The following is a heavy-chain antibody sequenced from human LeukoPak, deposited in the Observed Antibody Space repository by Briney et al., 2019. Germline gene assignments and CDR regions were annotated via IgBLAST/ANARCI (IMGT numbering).Heavy chain of an antibody. J-gene: IGHJ4*02. Sequence: GGSLRLSYAASGFTFSSYAMHWVRQAPDKGLEWMAVISYDGGTTYDADSVKGRFTISRDNSKSTLYLQMNSLKIEDTAVYYCARAVVRGVTLDYWGQGTLVTVSS. CDR2: ISYDGGTT. CDR1: GFTFSSYA. CDR3: ARAVVRGVTLDY. D-gene: IGHD3-10*01. V-gene: IGHV3-30-3*01.